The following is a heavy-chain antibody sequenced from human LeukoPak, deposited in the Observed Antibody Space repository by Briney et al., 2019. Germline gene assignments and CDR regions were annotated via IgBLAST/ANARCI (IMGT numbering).Heavy chain of an antibody. D-gene: IGHD6-13*01. CDR1: GFSFITYG. CDR2: IRYDGSNR. CDR3: ARDLVGGIAPL. Sequence: GGSLRLSCAASGFSFITYGIHWVRQAPGKGLEWVAFIRYDGSNRFYADSVRGRFTISRDNSKNTVYLQMNSLRAEDTAVYYCARDLVGGIAPLWGQGTLVTVSS. V-gene: IGHV3-30*02. J-gene: IGHJ4*02.